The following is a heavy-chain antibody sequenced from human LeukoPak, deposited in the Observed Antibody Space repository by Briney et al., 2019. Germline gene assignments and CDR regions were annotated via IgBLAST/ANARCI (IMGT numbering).Heavy chain of an antibody. CDR1: GFRFTDYS. J-gene: IGHJ6*02. V-gene: IGHV3-23*01. CDR3: VKDRPCETCMPMDA. Sequence: GGSLRLSCAASGFRFTDYSMSWVRQAPGKGLEWVAGLGRSGEYKYYADSVKGRFTISRDNSKDTVALQMNSPRAEDSAIYFCVKDRPCETCMPMDAWGQGTTVTVSS. CDR2: LGRSGEYK. D-gene: IGHD2-2*01.